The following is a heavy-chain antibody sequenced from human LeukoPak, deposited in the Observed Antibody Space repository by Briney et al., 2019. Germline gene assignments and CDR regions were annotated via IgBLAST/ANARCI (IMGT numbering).Heavy chain of an antibody. CDR3: ARHMYYDDSSRYQHVDY. CDR2: IYDSGRT. V-gene: IGHV4-39*01. Sequence: TLSLTCTVSRGSTSSISNDWGWIRPPPGKGLEWFGTIYDSGRTYYNPSLESRVTISADTTTNQLSLWLSSVTAADTAVSDRARHMYYDDSSRYQHVDYWGQGTLVTVSS. D-gene: IGHD3-22*01. CDR1: RGSTSSISND. J-gene: IGHJ4*02.